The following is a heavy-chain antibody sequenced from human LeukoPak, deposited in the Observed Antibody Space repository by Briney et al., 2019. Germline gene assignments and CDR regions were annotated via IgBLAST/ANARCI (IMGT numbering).Heavy chain of an antibody. CDR3: ARVSPNTVTTLQYFDY. D-gene: IGHD4-17*01. J-gene: IGHJ4*02. CDR2: IYSGGST. V-gene: IGHV3-66*01. Sequence: LSGGSLRLSCAASEFSVGSNYMTWVRQAPGKGLEWVSLIYSGGSTYYADSVKGRFTISRDNSKNTLYLQMNSLRAEDTAVYYCARVSPNTVTTLQYFDYWGQGTLVTVSS. CDR1: EFSVGSNY.